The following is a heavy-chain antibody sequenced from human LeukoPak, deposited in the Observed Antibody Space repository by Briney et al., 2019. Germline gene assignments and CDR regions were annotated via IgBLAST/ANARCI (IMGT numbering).Heavy chain of an antibody. CDR3: ATWLPRVRGFDY. D-gene: IGHD3-10*01. Sequence: ASVKVSCKVSGYTLTELSMHWVRQAPGKGLEWMGGFDPEDGETIYAQKFQGRVTMTEDTSTDTAYMELSSLRSEDTAVYYCATWLPRVRGFDYWGQGTLVTVSS. J-gene: IGHJ4*02. V-gene: IGHV1-24*01. CDR2: FDPEDGET. CDR1: GYTLTELS.